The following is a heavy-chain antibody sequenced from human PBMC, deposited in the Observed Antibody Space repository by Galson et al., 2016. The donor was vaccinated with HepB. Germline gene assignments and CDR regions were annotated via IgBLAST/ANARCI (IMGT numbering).Heavy chain of an antibody. CDR2: ISSSSNFI. D-gene: IGHD2/OR15-2a*01. J-gene: IGHJ4*02. Sequence: SLRLSCAASGFDFSSYRMNWVRQAPGKGLDWVATISSSSNFIYYADSVKGRFTISRDNAKNSLYLQMNSLRAEDTAVYYCARAYSRLGRWRLLYYFDYWSQGTLVTVSS. CDR3: ARAYSRLGRWRLLYYFDY. CDR1: GFDFSSYR. V-gene: IGHV3-21*01.